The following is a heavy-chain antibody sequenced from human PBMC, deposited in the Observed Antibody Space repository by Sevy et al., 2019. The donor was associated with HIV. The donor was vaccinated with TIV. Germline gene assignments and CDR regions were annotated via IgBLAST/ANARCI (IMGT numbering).Heavy chain of an antibody. D-gene: IGHD6-13*01. V-gene: IGHV1-8*01. J-gene: IGHJ6*03. CDR2: MNPNSGNT. CDR1: GYTFTSYD. CDR3: ARGYSSRWSYYYYYMDV. Sequence: ASVKVSCKASGYTFTSYDINWVRQATGQGLEWMGWMNPNSGNTGYAQKFQGRVTMTRNTSISTAYMELSSLRSEDTAVYYCARGYSSRWSYYYYYMDVWGKGTTATVSS.